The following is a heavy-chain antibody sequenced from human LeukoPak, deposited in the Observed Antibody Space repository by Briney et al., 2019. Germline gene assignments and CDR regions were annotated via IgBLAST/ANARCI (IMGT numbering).Heavy chain of an antibody. Sequence: PSQTLSLTCTVSGGSISSSDYYWSWIRQPPGKGLEWIGYIYHSGSTYYNPSLKSRVTISVDRSKNQFSLKLSSVTAADTAVYYCARGMYCSSTSCHPWFDPWGQGTLVTVSS. V-gene: IGHV4-30-2*01. J-gene: IGHJ5*02. CDR2: IYHSGST. D-gene: IGHD2-2*01. CDR1: GGSISSSDYY. CDR3: ARGMYCSSTSCHPWFDP.